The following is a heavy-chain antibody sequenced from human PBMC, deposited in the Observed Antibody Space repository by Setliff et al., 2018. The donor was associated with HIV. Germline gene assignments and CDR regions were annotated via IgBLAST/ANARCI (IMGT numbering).Heavy chain of an antibody. CDR1: GYIFTGSY. D-gene: IGHD2-21*01. CDR2: INPNSGGA. CDR3: AKVGRCVGTTCPRWFDP. J-gene: IGHJ5*02. V-gene: IGHV1-2*02. Sequence: GASVKVSCKASGYIFTGSYIHWVRQAPGQGLEWMGWINPNSGGANYAEKFQGRVTMTRDTSISTAYMDLRRLRYDDTAVYYCAKVGRCVGTTCPRWFDPWGQGTLVTVSS.